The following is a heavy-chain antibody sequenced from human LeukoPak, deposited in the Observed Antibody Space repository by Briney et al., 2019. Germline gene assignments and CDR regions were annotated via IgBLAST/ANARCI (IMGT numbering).Heavy chain of an antibody. J-gene: IGHJ4*02. CDR2: ISGSGGST. V-gene: IGHV3-23*01. CDR3: ASGPASGYYDSSGYPNYFDY. Sequence: GGSLRLSCAASGFTFSSYGMSWVRQAPGKGLEWVSAISGSGGSTYYADSVKGRFTISRDNSKNTLYLQMNSLRAEDTAVYYCASGPASGYYDSSGYPNYFDYWGQGTLVTVSS. CDR1: GFTFSSYG. D-gene: IGHD3-22*01.